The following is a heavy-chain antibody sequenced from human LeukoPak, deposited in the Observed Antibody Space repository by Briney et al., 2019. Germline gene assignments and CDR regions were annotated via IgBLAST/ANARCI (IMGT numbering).Heavy chain of an antibody. D-gene: IGHD3-10*01. J-gene: IGHJ4*02. CDR2: IYYSGST. V-gene: IGHV4-30-4*08. CDR3: AREYGSGVALFDY. CDR1: GGSISSGDYY. Sequence: PSETLSLTCTVSGGSISSGDYYWSWIRQPPGKGLEWIGYIYYSGSTYYNPSLKSRVTISVDTSKNQFSLKLSSVTAADTAVYYCAREYGSGVALFDYWGQGTLVTVSS.